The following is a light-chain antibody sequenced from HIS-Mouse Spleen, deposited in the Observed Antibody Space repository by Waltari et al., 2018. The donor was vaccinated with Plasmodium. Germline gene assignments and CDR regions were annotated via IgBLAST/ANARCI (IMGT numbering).Light chain of an antibody. J-gene: IGLJ3*02. V-gene: IGLV3-10*01. CDR1: ALPQNY. CDR2: EDS. CDR3: YSTDSSGNHMV. Sequence: SYELTQPPSVSVSPGQTARITCSGDALPQNYAYWYQQKSGQAPVLVIYEDSKRPSGIPERFSGSSSGTMATLTISGAQVEDEADYYCYSTDSSGNHMVFGGGTKLTVL.